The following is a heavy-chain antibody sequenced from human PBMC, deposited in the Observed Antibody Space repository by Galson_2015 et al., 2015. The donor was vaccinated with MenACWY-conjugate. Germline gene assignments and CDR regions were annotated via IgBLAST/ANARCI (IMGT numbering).Heavy chain of an antibody. CDR3: VKDRWNRYNWNYAFDI. J-gene: IGHJ3*02. CDR2: ISSSSSTI. D-gene: IGHD1-7*01. V-gene: IGHV3-48*03. CDR1: GLTFGTYD. Sequence: SLRLSCAASGLTFGTYDMNWVRQAPGKGLKWISYISSSSSTIHYADSVKGRFTISRDNAKNSLYLQMNSLRAEDTAVYYCVKDRWNRYNWNYAFDIWGQGTMVTVS.